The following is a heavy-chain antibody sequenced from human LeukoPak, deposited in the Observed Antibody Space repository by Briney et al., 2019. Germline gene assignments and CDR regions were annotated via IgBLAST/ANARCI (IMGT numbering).Heavy chain of an antibody. Sequence: GASVKVSCKASGYTFINYYMHWVRQAPGQGLEWMGIINPSAGSTTYAQNFQGRVTMTRDTSTNTVYMELNSLRSDDTAVYYYARQRDSNWFDPWGQGTLVTVSS. V-gene: IGHV1-46*01. D-gene: IGHD4-11*01. CDR2: INPSAGST. CDR3: ARQRDSNWFDP. J-gene: IGHJ5*02. CDR1: GYTFINYY.